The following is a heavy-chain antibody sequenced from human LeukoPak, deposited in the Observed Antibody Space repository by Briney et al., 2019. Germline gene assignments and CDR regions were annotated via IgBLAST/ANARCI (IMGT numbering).Heavy chain of an antibody. D-gene: IGHD3-10*01. V-gene: IGHV4-34*01. CDR3: ARHPSYGSGSSRFDY. CDR1: GGSFSGYY. Sequence: PSETLSLTCAVYGGSFSGYYWSWIRQPPGKGLEWIGEINHSGSTNYNPSLKSRVTISVDTSKNQFSLKLSPVTAADTAVYYCARHPSYGSGSSRFDYWGQGTLVTVSS. J-gene: IGHJ4*02. CDR2: INHSGST.